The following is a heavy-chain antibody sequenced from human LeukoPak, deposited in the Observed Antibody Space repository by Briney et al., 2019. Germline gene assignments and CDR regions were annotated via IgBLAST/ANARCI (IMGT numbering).Heavy chain of an antibody. CDR1: GFTFSSYG. J-gene: IGHJ4*02. CDR2: ISYDGSNK. Sequence: GRSLRLSCAASGFTFSSYGMHWVRQAPGKGLEWVAVISYDGSNKYYADSVKGRFTISRDNSKNTLYLQMNSLRAEDMAVYYCAKDGSAATATGIDYWGQGTLVTVSS. D-gene: IGHD6-25*01. V-gene: IGHV3-30*18. CDR3: AKDGSAATATGIDY.